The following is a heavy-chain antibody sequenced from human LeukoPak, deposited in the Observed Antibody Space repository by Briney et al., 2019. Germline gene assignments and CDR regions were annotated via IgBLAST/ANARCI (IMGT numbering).Heavy chain of an antibody. CDR2: ISSSSSTI. J-gene: IGHJ3*02. Sequence: GGSLRLSCAASGFTFSSYEMNWVRQAPGKGLEWVSYISSSSSTIYYADSVKGRFTISRDNAKNSLYLQMNSLRDEDTAVYYCARDRLDLYYYDSSGYSDAFDIWGQGTMVTVSS. V-gene: IGHV3-48*02. CDR1: GFTFSSYE. CDR3: ARDRLDLYYYDSSGYSDAFDI. D-gene: IGHD3-22*01.